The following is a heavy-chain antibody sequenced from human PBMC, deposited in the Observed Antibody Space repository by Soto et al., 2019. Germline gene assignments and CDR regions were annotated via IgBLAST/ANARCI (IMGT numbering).Heavy chain of an antibody. CDR2: INPKSGGT. J-gene: IGHJ6*02. D-gene: IGHD2-8*01. CDR3: AVGDSTDCSNGVCSFFYNHDMDV. Sequence: VASVKVSCKASGYSFTDYHIHWVRQAPGQGLEWLGRINPKSGGTSTAQKFQGWVTMTTDASISTASMELTRLTSDDTAIYYCAVGDSTDCSNGVCSFFYNHDMDVWCQGTTVAVSS. V-gene: IGHV1-2*04. CDR1: GYSFTDYH.